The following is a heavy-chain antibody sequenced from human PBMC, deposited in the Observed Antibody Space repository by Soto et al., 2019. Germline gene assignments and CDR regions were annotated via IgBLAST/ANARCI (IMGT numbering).Heavy chain of an antibody. D-gene: IGHD1-26*01. CDR1: GGTFSSYA. CDR3: ARDVMGPFDY. CDR2: IIPIFGTA. Sequence: GASVKVSCKASGGTFSSYAISWVRQAPGQGLEWMGGIIPIFGTANYAQKFQGRVTITADESTSTAYMELSSQRSEDTAVYYCARDVMGPFDYWGQGTLVAVSS. J-gene: IGHJ4*02. V-gene: IGHV1-69*13.